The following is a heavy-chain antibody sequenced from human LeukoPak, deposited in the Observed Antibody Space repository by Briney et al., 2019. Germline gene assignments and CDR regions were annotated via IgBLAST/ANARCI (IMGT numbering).Heavy chain of an antibody. V-gene: IGHV1-18*04. CDR2: ISAYNGNT. J-gene: IGHJ5*02. CDR3: ARPQGVYSGYDYRFDP. CDR1: GYTFTSYY. D-gene: IGHD5-12*01. Sequence: ASVKVSCKASGYTFTSYYMHWVRQAPGQELEWMGWISAYNGNTNYAQKLQGRVTMTTDTSTSTAYMELRSLRSDDTAVYYCARPQGVYSGYDYRFDPWGQGTLVTVSS.